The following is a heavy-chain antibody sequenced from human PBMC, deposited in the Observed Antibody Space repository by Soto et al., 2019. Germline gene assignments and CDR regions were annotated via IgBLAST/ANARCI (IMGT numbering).Heavy chain of an antibody. CDR2: INHSGST. D-gene: IGHD4-17*01. J-gene: IGHJ5*02. V-gene: IGHV4-34*01. CDR1: GGSFSGYY. CDR3: ARLPWADYGGILDP. Sequence: SETLSLTCAVYGGSFSGYYWTWIRQPPGTGLEWIGEINHSGSTNYNPSLKSRVTISGDTSKNQFSLKLYSVTTADTAMYYCARLPWADYGGILDPWGQGTLVTVSS.